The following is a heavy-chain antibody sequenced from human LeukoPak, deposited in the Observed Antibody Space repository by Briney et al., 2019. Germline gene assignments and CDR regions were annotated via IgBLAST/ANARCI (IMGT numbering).Heavy chain of an antibody. V-gene: IGHV3-23*01. CDR3: AKGPSKLGYCSGGSCYSGDS. J-gene: IGHJ4*02. D-gene: IGHD2-15*01. CDR2: ISGSGGST. CDR1: GFTFSSYA. Sequence: PGGSLRLSCAASGFTFSSYAMSWVRQAPGKGLEWVSAISGSGGSTYYADSVKGRFTISRDNSKNTLYLQMNSLRAEDTAVYYCAKGPSKLGYCSGGSCYSGDSWGRGTLVTVSS.